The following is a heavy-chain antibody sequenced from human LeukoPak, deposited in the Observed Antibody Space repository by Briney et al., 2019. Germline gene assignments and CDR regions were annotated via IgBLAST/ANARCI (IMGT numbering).Heavy chain of an antibody. Sequence: GGSLRLSCAASGFAFNSYTMNWVRQAPGKGLEWISYISSSSRTVYYADSVKGRFTISRDTAKNSLFLQMNSLRDEDTAVYYCARDLATLGDYWGQGTLVTVSS. J-gene: IGHJ4*02. V-gene: IGHV3-48*02. CDR2: ISSSSRTV. CDR3: ARDLATLGDY. D-gene: IGHD5-12*01. CDR1: GFAFNSYT.